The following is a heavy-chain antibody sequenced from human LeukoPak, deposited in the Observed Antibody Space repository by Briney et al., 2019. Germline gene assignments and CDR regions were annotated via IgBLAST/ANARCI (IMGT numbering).Heavy chain of an antibody. V-gene: IGHV3-21*04. CDR2: ISSSSSYI. J-gene: IGHJ4*02. CDR1: GFTFSSYS. Sequence: GGSLRLSCAASGFTFSSYSMNWVRQAPGKGLEWASSISSSSSYIYYADSVKGRFTISRDNAKNSLYLQMNSLRAEDTAIYYCAKERDYGPADYWGQGTLVTVSS. CDR3: AKERDYGPADY. D-gene: IGHD4/OR15-4a*01.